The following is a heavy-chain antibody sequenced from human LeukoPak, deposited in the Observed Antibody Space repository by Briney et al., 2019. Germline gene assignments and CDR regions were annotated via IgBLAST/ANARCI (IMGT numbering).Heavy chain of an antibody. CDR3: ARDRVVTAIGYYYYYGMDV. CDR2: IYYSGST. CDR1: GGSIRSGDDY. V-gene: IGHV4-30-4*01. Sequence: SETLSLTCTVPGGSIRSGDDYWSWIRQTPGKGLEWIGYIYYSGSTYYNPSLRSRVTISVDTSKNQFSLKLSSVTAADTAVYYCARDRVVTAIGYYYYYGMDVWGQGTTVTVSS. J-gene: IGHJ6*02. D-gene: IGHD2-21*02.